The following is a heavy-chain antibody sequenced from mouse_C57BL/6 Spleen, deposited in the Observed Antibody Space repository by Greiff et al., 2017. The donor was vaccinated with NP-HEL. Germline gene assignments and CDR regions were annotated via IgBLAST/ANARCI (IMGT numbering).Heavy chain of an antibody. D-gene: IGHD2-4*01. CDR2: ISSGGSYT. Sequence: EVMLVESGGDLVKPGGSLKLSCAASGFTFSSYGMSWVRQTPDKRLEWVATISSGGSYTYYPDSVKGRFTISRDNAKNTLYLQMSSLKSEDTAMYYCARHGRSDYDVRYFDYWGQGTTLTVSS. CDR3: ARHGRSDYDVRYFDY. CDR1: GFTFSSYG. J-gene: IGHJ2*01. V-gene: IGHV5-6*01.